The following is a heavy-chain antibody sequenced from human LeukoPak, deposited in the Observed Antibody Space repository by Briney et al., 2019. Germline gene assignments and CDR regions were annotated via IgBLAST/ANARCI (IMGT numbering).Heavy chain of an antibody. Sequence: PGESLRLCCAASGFTFSSYAMHWVRQAPGKGLEWVAVISYDGSNKYYADSVKGRFTISRDNSKNTLYLQMNSLRAEDTAVYYCARDPVGDPIPYYFDYWGQGTLVTVSS. V-gene: IGHV3-30*04. D-gene: IGHD4-17*01. CDR1: GFTFSSYA. CDR3: ARDPVGDPIPYYFDY. CDR2: ISYDGSNK. J-gene: IGHJ4*02.